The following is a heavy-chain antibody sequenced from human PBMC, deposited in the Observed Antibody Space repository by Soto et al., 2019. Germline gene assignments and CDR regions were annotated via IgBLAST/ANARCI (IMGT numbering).Heavy chain of an antibody. CDR2: INPSGGST. D-gene: IGHD3-22*01. J-gene: IGHJ3*02. V-gene: IGHV1-46*01. CDR1: GYTFTSYY. Sequence: GASVKVSCKASGYTFTSYYMHWVRQAPGQGLEWMGIINPSGGSTSYAQKFQGRVTMTRDTSTSTVYMELSSLRSEDTAVYYCARSGRITMIVVDPGNAFDIWGQGTMVTVS. CDR3: ARSGRITMIVVDPGNAFDI.